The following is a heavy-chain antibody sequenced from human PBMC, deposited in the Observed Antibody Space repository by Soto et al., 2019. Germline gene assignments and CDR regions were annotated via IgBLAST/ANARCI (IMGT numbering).Heavy chain of an antibody. J-gene: IGHJ4*02. V-gene: IGHV3-23*01. CDR2: ISDGGTST. D-gene: IGHD6-19*01. CDR3: AKGWYAFDY. Sequence: EVQLLESEGGLVQPGGSLRLSCAASGFTFSSYAMTWVRQAPGKGLAWVSRISDGGTSTYYADSVKGRFTISRDNSKNTLYLQMNSLRAEDTAVYYCAKGWYAFDYSGQGTLVTVSS. CDR1: GFTFSSYA.